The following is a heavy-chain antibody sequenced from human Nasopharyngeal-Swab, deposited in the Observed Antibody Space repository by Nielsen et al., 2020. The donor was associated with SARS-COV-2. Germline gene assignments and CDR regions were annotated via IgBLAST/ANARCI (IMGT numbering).Heavy chain of an antibody. J-gene: IGHJ4*02. Sequence: WIRQPPGKGLEWIGSIYYSGSTYYNPSLKSRVTIPVDTSKNQFSLKLSSVTAADTAVYYCARVVAVAGTRRYFDYWGQETLVTVSS. CDR3: ARVVAVAGTRRYFDY. D-gene: IGHD6-19*01. CDR2: IYYSGST. V-gene: IGHV4-39*01.